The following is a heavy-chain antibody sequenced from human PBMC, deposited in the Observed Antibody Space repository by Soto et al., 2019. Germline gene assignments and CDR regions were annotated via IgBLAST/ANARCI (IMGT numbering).Heavy chain of an antibody. J-gene: IGHJ4*02. CDR2: IKQDGSEK. Sequence: ESGRGLVQPGGSLRLSCAVSGFTFSTYWMTWVRQAPGKGLEWVANIKQDGSEKHYVDSVKGRFTISRDNAKNSLYLQMNSLRAEDTAVYFCARGGSESDYWGQGTLVTVSS. CDR1: GFTFSTYW. CDR3: ARGGSESDY. D-gene: IGHD3-10*01. V-gene: IGHV3-7*01.